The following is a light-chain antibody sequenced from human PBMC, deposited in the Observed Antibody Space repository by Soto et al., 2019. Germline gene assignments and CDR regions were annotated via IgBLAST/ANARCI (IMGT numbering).Light chain of an antibody. V-gene: IGKV1-33*01. CDR3: QQYVTLPYT. Sequence: DIQMTQSPSSLSASVGDRVTISCHASHDIINSLNWYQQKPGKAPNLLIYDVSNLKAGIPSRFSGSESGTHYTLTISSLQPEDIATYYCQQYVTLPYTFGQGTNLEIK. CDR2: DVS. J-gene: IGKJ2*01. CDR1: HDIINS.